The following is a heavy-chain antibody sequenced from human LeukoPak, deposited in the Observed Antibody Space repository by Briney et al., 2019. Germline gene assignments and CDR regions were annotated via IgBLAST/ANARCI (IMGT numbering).Heavy chain of an antibody. CDR1: GGSISSSSYY. CDR2: IYYSGST. Sequence: PSETLSLTCTVSGGSISSSSYYWGWIRQPPGKGLEWIGSIYYSGSTYYNPSLKSRVTISVDTSKNQFSLKLSSVTAADTAVYYCARERGTGDYDAFDTWGQGTMVTVSS. CDR3: ARERGTGDYDAFDT. D-gene: IGHD1-1*01. V-gene: IGHV4-39*07. J-gene: IGHJ3*02.